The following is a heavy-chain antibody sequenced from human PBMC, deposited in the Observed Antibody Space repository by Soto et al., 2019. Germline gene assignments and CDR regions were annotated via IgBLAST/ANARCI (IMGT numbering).Heavy chain of an antibody. D-gene: IGHD3-10*01. Sequence: LRLSCAASGFIFKMYWMHWVRQSPGKGLVWISRIYNDGTYSDYADSVRGRFTISRDNVNDTLYLQMNNLRAEDSGLYYCTRGPRPISTGTGAYWGQGTQVTVS. CDR2: IYNDGTYS. CDR1: GFIFKMYW. J-gene: IGHJ4*02. CDR3: TRGPRPISTGTGAY. V-gene: IGHV3-74*01.